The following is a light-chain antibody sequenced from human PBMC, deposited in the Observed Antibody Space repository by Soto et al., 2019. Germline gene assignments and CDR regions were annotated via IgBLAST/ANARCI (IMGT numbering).Light chain of an antibody. Sequence: QSALTQPASVSGSPGQSITISCTGTSSDVGGYNYVSWYQQHPGKAPKLMIYEVSNRPSGFSNRFSGSKSGNTASLTISGLEAEDEADYFCSSSTSSTSRVFGGGTKLTVL. CDR3: SSSTSSTSRV. CDR2: EVS. V-gene: IGLV2-14*01. CDR1: SSDVGGYNY. J-gene: IGLJ3*02.